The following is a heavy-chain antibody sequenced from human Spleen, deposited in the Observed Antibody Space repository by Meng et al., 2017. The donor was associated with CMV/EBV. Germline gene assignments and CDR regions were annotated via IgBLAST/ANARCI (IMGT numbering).Heavy chain of an antibody. CDR2: ISSSSSYI. Sequence: GESLKISCAASGFTFSSYSMNWVRQAPGKGLEWVSSISSSSSYIYYADSVKGRFTISRDNAKNSLYLQMNILRAEDTAVYYCARDRTVAWEPLDYWGQGTLVTVSS. CDR1: GFTFSSYS. J-gene: IGHJ4*02. D-gene: IGHD1-26*01. V-gene: IGHV3-21*01. CDR3: ARDRTVAWEPLDY.